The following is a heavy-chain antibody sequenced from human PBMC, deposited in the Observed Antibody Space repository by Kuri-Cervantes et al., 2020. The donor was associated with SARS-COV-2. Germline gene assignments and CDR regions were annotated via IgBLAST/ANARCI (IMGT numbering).Heavy chain of an antibody. D-gene: IGHD1-26*01. J-gene: IGHJ4*02. CDR1: GFTFSSYS. CDR2: ISSSSSYI. Sequence: GESLKISCAASGFTFSSYSMNWVRQAPGKGLEWVSSISSSSSYIYYADSVKGRFTISRDNAKNSLYLQMNSLRAEDTAVYYCAKDRATTSLGYFDYWGQGTLVTVSS. CDR3: AKDRATTSLGYFDY. V-gene: IGHV3-21*01.